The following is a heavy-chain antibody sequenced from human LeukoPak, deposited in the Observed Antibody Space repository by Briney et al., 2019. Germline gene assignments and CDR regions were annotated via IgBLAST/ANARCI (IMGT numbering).Heavy chain of an antibody. Sequence: ASVKVSCKAAGYSFTNYGVTWIREAPGQGPEWLGWISGYNANAHYAQNVQGRVTLTTDTSTNTAYMELRGLTSDDTAMYYCARVGRGCSSIRCYWEDWFDPWGQGTLVTVSS. D-gene: IGHD2-2*01. CDR3: ARVGRGCSSIRCYWEDWFDP. V-gene: IGHV1-18*01. J-gene: IGHJ5*02. CDR1: GYSFTNYG. CDR2: ISGYNANA.